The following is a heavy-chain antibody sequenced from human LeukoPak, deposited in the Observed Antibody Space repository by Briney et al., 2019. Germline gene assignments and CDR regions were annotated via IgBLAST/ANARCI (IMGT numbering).Heavy chain of an antibody. CDR3: ARARYSSWYAFDI. D-gene: IGHD6-13*01. CDR2: IKLDGSEK. Sequence: GGSLRLSCAASGFSFSDYWMTWVRQAPGKGLEWVANIKLDGSEKHYVDSVKGRFTTFRDNAKNSLYLQMNSLRAEDTAVYYCARARYSSWYAFDIWGQGTMVTVSS. CDR1: GFSFSDYW. J-gene: IGHJ3*02. V-gene: IGHV3-7*01.